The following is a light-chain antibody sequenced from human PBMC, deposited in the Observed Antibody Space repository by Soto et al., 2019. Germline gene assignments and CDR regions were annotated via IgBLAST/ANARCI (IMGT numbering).Light chain of an antibody. CDR2: DAS. CDR3: QQRSNWPPYT. J-gene: IGKJ2*01. V-gene: IGKV3-11*01. CDR1: QSVSSY. Sequence: EIVLPQSPATLSLSPGERAPLSCRASQSVSSYLAWYQQKPGQAPRLLIYDASNRATGIPARFSGSGSGTDFTLTISSLEPEDFAVYYCQQRSNWPPYTLGQGTKREIK.